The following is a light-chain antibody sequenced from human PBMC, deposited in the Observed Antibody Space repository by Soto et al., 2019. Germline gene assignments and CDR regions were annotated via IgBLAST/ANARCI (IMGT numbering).Light chain of an antibody. CDR3: GTWDSSLSAYV. V-gene: IGLV1-51*01. J-gene: IGLJ1*01. Sequence: QSVLTQPPSVSAAPGQKVTISCSGSSSNIGNNYVSWYQQLPGTAPKLLISDNNKRPSEIPDRFSGSKSGTSATLGITGLQTGDEADYYCGTWDSSLSAYVFGTGTKLTVL. CDR2: DNN. CDR1: SSNIGNNY.